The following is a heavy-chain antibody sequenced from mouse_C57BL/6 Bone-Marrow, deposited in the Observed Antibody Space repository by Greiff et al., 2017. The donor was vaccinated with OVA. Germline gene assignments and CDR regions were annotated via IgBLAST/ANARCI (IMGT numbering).Heavy chain of an antibody. J-gene: IGHJ3*01. CDR2: IWSGGST. D-gene: IGHD2-4*01. V-gene: IGHV2-2*01. CDR3: ARKGYYDFAWFAY. CDR1: GFSLTSYG. Sequence: VTLVESGPGLVQPSQSLSITCTVSGFSLTSYGVHWVRQSPGKGLEWLGVIWSGGSTDYNAAFISRLSISKDNSKSQVFFKMNSLQAVDTAIYYCARKGYYDFAWFAYWGQGTLVTVSA.